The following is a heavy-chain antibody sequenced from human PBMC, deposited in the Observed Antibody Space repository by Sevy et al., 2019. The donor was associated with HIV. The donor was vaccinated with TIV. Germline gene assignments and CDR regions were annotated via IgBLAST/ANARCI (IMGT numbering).Heavy chain of an antibody. Sequence: SENLSLTCTVSGFSISSGYYWGWIRQPPGKGLEWIGSIYDGGSTYYNPSLKSRVTISIDTSKNQFSLKLSSVTAADTAVYYCARDYYGSGSYYEFVYWGQGTLVTVSS. CDR3: ARDYYGSGSYYEFVY. J-gene: IGHJ4*02. CDR1: GFSISSGYY. D-gene: IGHD3-10*01. V-gene: IGHV4-38-2*02. CDR2: IYDGGST.